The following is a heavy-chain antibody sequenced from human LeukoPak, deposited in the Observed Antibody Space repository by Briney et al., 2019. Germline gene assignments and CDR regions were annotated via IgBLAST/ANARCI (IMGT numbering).Heavy chain of an antibody. CDR2: ISGSGGTK. Sequence: GGSLRLSCAAPGFTFSSYAMSWVRQAPGKGLGWVSAISGSGGTKYYADSVNGRFTISRDNSKNTLYLQMNSLTAEDTALYYCAQVMGVRGAPSDYWGQGTLVTVSS. J-gene: IGHJ4*02. D-gene: IGHD3-10*01. CDR1: GFTFSSYA. V-gene: IGHV3-23*01. CDR3: AQVMGVRGAPSDY.